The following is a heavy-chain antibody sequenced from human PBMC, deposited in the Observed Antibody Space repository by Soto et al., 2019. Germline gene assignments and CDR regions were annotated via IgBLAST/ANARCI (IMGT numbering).Heavy chain of an antibody. CDR3: AEDFLGIAVACTLHY. D-gene: IGHD6-19*01. J-gene: IGHJ4*02. Sequence: QVQLVESGGGVVQPGRSLRLSCAASGFTFSSYGMHWVRQAPGKGLEWVAVISYDGSNKYYADSVKGRFTISRDNSKNRRYLQMNSLRAEETAVYYCAEDFLGIAVACTLHYWGQGTLVTVSS. CDR2: ISYDGSNK. CDR1: GFTFSSYG. V-gene: IGHV3-30*18.